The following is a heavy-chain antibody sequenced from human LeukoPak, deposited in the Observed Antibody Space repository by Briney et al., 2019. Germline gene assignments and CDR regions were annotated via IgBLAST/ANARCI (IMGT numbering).Heavy chain of an antibody. Sequence: GGSLRLSCAASGFVFSTYAMGWVRQAPGKGLEWVSAISSSGDNTYYADSVKGQFIISRYNSKNTLDLQMNSLRAEDTAIYHCAKVKALDAVASYFASSGPGKLCTVSS. CDR2: ISSSGDNT. D-gene: IGHD1-1*01. J-gene: IGHJ4*03. CDR1: GFVFSTYA. V-gene: IGHV3-23*01. CDR3: AKVKALDAVASYFAS.